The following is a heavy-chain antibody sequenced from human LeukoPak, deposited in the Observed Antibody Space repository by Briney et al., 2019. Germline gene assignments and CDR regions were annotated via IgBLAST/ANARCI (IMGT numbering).Heavy chain of an antibody. CDR1: GFTFSSYW. D-gene: IGHD3-10*01. V-gene: IGHV3-7*01. CDR3: ARDPPSLWFGELLLFDY. CDR2: IKQDGSEK. Sequence: QAGGSLRLSCAASGFTFSSYWMSWVRQAPGKGLEWVANIKQDGSEKYYVDSVKGRFTISRDNAKNSLYLQMNSLRAEDTAVYYCARDPPSLWFGELLLFDYWGQGTLVTVSS. J-gene: IGHJ4*02.